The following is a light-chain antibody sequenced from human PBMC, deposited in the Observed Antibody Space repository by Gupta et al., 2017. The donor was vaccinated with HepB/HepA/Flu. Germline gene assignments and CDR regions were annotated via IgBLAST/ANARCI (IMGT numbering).Light chain of an antibody. CDR2: PAS. CDR1: QGIDSR. J-gene: IGKJ4*01. CDR3: QQTCSVPLT. Sequence: DIQITQSPSSVSASVGDRVTISCRASQGIDSRLAWYQHKPGKAPKLLIYPASSLQIGVPSRFSGSGSGTHFTLTISALQPEDFANYFCQQTCSVPLTFGGGTRVEFK. V-gene: IGKV1-12*01.